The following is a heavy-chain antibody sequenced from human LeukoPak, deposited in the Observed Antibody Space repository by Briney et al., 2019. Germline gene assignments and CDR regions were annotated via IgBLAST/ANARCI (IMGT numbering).Heavy chain of an antibody. D-gene: IGHD3-16*01. J-gene: IGHJ3*02. CDR1: GGSISSSSYY. Sequence: SETLSLTCTVSGGSISSSSYYWGWIRQPPGKGLEWIGSIYYSGSTYYNPSLKSRVTISVDTSKNQFSLKLSSVTAADTAVYYCVWVFIPSGAFDIWGQGTMVTVSS. CDR2: IYYSGST. CDR3: VWVFIPSGAFDI. V-gene: IGHV4-39*01.